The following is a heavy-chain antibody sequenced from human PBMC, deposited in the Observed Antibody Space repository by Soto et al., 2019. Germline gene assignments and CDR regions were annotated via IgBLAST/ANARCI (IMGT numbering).Heavy chain of an antibody. V-gene: IGHV1-69*01. J-gene: IGHJ5*02. CDR1: GGTFSSYA. CDR2: IMPFFGTA. D-gene: IGHD1-7*01. CDR3: ARSTVFNRNYLPPSTWFDP. Sequence: QVQLVQSGAEVKKPGSSVKVSCKASGGTFSSYAISWVRQAPGQALEWMGGIMPFFGTANYAQKFPGRLTIPADEYTSTAYMELSSLRSEDTAVYYCARSTVFNRNYLPPSTWFDPWGQGTLVTVAS.